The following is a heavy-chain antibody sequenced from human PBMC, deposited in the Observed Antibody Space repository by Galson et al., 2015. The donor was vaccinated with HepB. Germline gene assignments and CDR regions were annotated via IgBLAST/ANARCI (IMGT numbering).Heavy chain of an antibody. CDR2: IGGSSGIT. CDR3: ARNSGNNYRYYFKS. J-gene: IGHJ4*02. CDR1: GFTFSTFA. Sequence: SLRLSCAASGFTFSTFAMSWVRQAPGKGLEWVSVIGGSSGITHYADSVEGRFTISRDNSKNTLYLQIDGLRAEDTAVYYCARNSGNNYRYYFKSWGQGTLVTVSS. V-gene: IGHV3-23*01. D-gene: IGHD1-26*01.